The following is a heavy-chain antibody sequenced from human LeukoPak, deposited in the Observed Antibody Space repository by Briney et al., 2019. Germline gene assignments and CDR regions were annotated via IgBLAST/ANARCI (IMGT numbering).Heavy chain of an antibody. D-gene: IGHD2-15*01. V-gene: IGHV4-4*02. Sequence: PSETLSLTCAVSGDSISSSNWWSWVRQPPGKGLEWIGEIYHSGSTNYNPSLKSRVTMSVDQSKNQFSLKLSSVTAADTAVYYCARQAAYYFDYWGQGTLVTVSS. CDR2: IYHSGST. CDR1: GDSISSSNW. CDR3: ARQAAYYFDY. J-gene: IGHJ4*02.